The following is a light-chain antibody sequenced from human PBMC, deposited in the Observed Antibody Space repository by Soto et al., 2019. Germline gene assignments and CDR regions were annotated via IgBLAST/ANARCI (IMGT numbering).Light chain of an antibody. CDR2: AAS. J-gene: IGKJ1*01. Sequence: DIQMTQSPSSLSASVGDRVIITCRASQGIGDDLGWYQQKPGKAPKRLIYAASSLQTGVPYRFSGSGSGTDFTLKISSLQPDDFASYYCLQHTTYPWTFGQGTKVEVK. V-gene: IGKV1-17*01. CDR1: QGIGDD. CDR3: LQHTTYPWT.